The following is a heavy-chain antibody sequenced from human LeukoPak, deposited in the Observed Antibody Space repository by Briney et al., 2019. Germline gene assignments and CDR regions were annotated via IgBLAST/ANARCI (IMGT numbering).Heavy chain of an antibody. V-gene: IGHV3-9*01. CDR2: ISWNSGSI. D-gene: IGHD6-19*01. J-gene: IGHJ4*02. CDR3: AKGRRIAVAGDFDY. CDR1: GFTFDDYA. Sequence: GRSLRLSYAASGFTFDDYAMHWVRQAPGKGLEWVSGISWNSGSIGYADSVKGRFTISRDNAKNSLYQQMNSLRAEDTALYYCAKGRRIAVAGDFDYWGQGTLVTVSS.